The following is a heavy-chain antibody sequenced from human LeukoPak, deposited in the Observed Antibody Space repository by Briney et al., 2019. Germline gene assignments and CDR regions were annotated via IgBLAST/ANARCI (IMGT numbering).Heavy chain of an antibody. CDR3: AADYFYYGMDV. J-gene: IGHJ6*02. CDR1: GFTFRNYW. CDR2: INTDGSDI. V-gene: IGHV3-74*01. Sequence: GGSLRLSCAASGFTFRNYWMHWVRQAPGKGLVWVSRINTDGSDISYADSVKGRFTISRDNAEDTLYLQMNGLRAEDTAVYYCAADYFYYGMDVWGQGTTVTVSS.